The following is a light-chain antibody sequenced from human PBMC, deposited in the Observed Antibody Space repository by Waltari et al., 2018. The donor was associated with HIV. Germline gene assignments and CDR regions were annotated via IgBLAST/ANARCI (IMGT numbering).Light chain of an antibody. J-gene: IGKJ3*01. CDR1: QGVLSKSNNKHS. Sequence: DIVMTQSPDSLAVSLGETATINCRSSQGVLSKSNNKHSLDWYQQKPRQPPKLLIYWASARESGVPDRFSGSASGTDFTLTISGLQAEDVAIYYCQQYNSTPFTFGPGTNVDIK. CDR3: QQYNSTPFT. CDR2: WAS. V-gene: IGKV4-1*01.